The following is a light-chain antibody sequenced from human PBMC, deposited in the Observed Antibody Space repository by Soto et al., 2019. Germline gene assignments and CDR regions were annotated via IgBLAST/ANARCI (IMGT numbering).Light chain of an antibody. CDR2: DAS. CDR3: QHRMNWPLT. V-gene: IGKV3-11*01. CDR1: QTVSSY. J-gene: IGKJ5*01. Sequence: IVLTQSPATLSLSPGERATLSCRASQTVSSYLLWYQQKRGQAPRLLISDASDRATGIPARFSGSGSGTDFTLTISSLEPEDFAVYYCQHRMNWPLTFGQGTRLEI.